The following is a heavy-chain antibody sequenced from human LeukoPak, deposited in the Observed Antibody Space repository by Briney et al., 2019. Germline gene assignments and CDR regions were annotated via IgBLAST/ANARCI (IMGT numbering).Heavy chain of an antibody. Sequence: GGSPRLSCAASGFTFSSYSMNWVRQAPGKGLEWVSSISSSSSYIYYAHSVKGRFTISRDNAKNSLYLQMNSLRAEDTAVYYCARVVAIVVVPAAPRYSSSWYHYYYYMDVWGKGTTVTVSS. V-gene: IGHV3-21*01. CDR2: ISSSSSYI. J-gene: IGHJ6*03. D-gene: IGHD2-2*01. CDR3: ARVVAIVVVPAAPRYSSSWYHYYYYMDV. CDR1: GFTFSSYS.